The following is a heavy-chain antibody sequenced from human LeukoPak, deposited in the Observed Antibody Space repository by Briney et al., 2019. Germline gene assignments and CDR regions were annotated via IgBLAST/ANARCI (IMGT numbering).Heavy chain of an antibody. D-gene: IGHD3-10*01. CDR1: GLTFSSYG. CDR3: ATLMGVVRGIIIGYLGY. Sequence: GGSLRLSCAASGLTFSSYGMSWVRQVPGKGLEWVSGISASGGNTYHADSVKGRFTMSRDNSKNMLYLQMKSLRAEDTAIYYCATLMGVVRGIIIGYLGYWGQGTLVTVSP. V-gene: IGHV3-23*01. CDR2: ISASGGNT. J-gene: IGHJ4*02.